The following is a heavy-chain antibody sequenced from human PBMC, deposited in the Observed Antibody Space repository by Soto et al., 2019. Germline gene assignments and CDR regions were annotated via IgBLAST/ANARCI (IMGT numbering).Heavy chain of an antibody. CDR2: ISGNSRYI. V-gene: IGHV3-21*01. D-gene: IGHD1-7*01. CDR3: ARQLNCTTAACKTGTRFNAMDV. CDR1: KFSLSTDN. Sequence: VEMVESGGGLVKPGGSLRLSCPETKFSLSTDNFNWVRQVPGKGLEWVAVISGNSRYIYYADAVKGRFTISRDDADNLVVLQRDSLRVEDTAVYYCARQLNCTTAACKTGTRFNAMDVWGQGTTVTVSS. J-gene: IGHJ6*02.